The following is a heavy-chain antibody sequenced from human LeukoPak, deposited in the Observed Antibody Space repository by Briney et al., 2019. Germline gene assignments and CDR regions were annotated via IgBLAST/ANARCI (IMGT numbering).Heavy chain of an antibody. CDR3: ARGVEPLAANTLAY. Sequence: GGSLRLSCAASGFTVITNDMTWVRQAPGKGLERVSVLYSDGNTKYADSVQGRFTISRDNSKNTLYLEMNSVSPDDTAVYYCARGVEPLAANTLAYWGQGTLVTVSS. J-gene: IGHJ4*02. V-gene: IGHV3-53*01. CDR2: LYSDGNT. D-gene: IGHD1-14*01. CDR1: GFTVITND.